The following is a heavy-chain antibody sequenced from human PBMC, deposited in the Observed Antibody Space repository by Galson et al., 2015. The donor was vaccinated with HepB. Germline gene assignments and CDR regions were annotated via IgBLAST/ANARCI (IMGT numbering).Heavy chain of an antibody. V-gene: IGHV3-23*01. J-gene: IGHJ3*02. CDR3: AKDLQSSGWYLGRDGFDI. Sequence: SLRLSCAASGFTFSSFAMNWVRQAPGKGLECVSAISGSGGSTYYADSVKGRFTISRDNSKNTLYLQMNSLRAEDTAVYYCAKDLQSSGWYLGRDGFDIWGQGTMVTVSS. CDR2: ISGSGGST. CDR1: GFTFSSFA. D-gene: IGHD6-19*01.